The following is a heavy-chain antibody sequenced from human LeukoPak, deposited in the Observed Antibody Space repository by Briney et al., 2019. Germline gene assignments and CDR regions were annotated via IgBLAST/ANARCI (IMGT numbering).Heavy chain of an antibody. CDR1: GFTFSSYG. D-gene: IGHD5-18*01. CDR3: AKGGKRGYSYGTFGY. CDR2: ISYDGSNK. Sequence: GGSLRLSCAASGFTFSSYGMHWVRQAPGKGLEWVAVISYDGSNKYYADSVKGRFTISRDNSKNTLYLQMNSLRAEDTAVYYCAKGGKRGYSYGTFGYWGQGTLVTVSS. J-gene: IGHJ4*02. V-gene: IGHV3-30*18.